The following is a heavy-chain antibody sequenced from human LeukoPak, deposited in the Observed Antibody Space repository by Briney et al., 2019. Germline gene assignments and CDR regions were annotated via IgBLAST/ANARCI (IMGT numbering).Heavy chain of an antibody. Sequence: SETLSLTCIVSGGSISRSSYYWGWIRQPPGKGLEWIGSIYYSGNTYYNPSLKSRVTISVDTSKNQFSLKMDSVTAADTAVYYCARRLGGSSGSDYWGQGTLVTVSS. V-gene: IGHV4-39*01. D-gene: IGHD6-19*01. CDR1: GGSISRSSYY. J-gene: IGHJ4*02. CDR2: IYYSGNT. CDR3: ARRLGGSSGSDY.